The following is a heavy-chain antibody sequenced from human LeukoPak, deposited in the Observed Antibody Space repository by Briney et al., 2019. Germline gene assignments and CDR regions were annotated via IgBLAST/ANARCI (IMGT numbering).Heavy chain of an antibody. CDR3: AREALDIVVVPAAPLGY. Sequence: SETLSLTCTVSGGSISSYYWSWIRQPPGKGLEWIGYIYYSGSTNYNPSLKSRVTISVDKSKNQFSLKLSSVTAADTAVYYCAREALDIVVVPAAPLGYWGQGTLVTVSS. CDR2: IYYSGST. D-gene: IGHD2-2*03. J-gene: IGHJ4*02. CDR1: GGSISSYY. V-gene: IGHV4-59*12.